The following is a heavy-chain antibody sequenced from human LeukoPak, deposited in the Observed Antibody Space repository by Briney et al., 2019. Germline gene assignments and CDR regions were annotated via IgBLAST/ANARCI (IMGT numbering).Heavy chain of an antibody. CDR2: ISGSGGST. V-gene: IGHV3-23*01. J-gene: IGHJ6*02. CDR3: ARDLGGSSGWYSYSVAGYYYYYGMDV. CDR1: GFTFSSYA. D-gene: IGHD6-19*01. Sequence: PGGSLRLSCAASGFTFSSYAMSWVRQAPGRGLEWVSAISGSGGSTYYADSVKGRFTISRDHAKNSLYLQMNSLRAEDTAVYYCARDLGGSSGWYSYSVAGYYYYYGMDVWGQGTTVTVFS.